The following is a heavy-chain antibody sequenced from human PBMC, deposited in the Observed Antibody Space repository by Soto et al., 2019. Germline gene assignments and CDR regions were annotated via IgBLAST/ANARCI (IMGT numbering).Heavy chain of an antibody. CDR3: AHRYGGNYYRWYFDS. CDR1: GFSLSTSGAG. J-gene: IGHJ4*02. Sequence: QITLKESGPTLVKPTQTLTVTCTFSGFSLSTSGAGVGWIRQSPGKAPEWLALISWKDEKRYNPGLKSRLTITKDTYKNQVVLTMTDWDPVDTATYFCAHRYGGNYYRWYFDSWGQGTLVTVSS. CDR2: ISWKDEK. D-gene: IGHD1-26*01. V-gene: IGHV2-5*01.